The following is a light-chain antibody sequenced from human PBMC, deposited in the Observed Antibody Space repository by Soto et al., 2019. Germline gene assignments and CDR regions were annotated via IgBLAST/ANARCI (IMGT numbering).Light chain of an antibody. V-gene: IGKV3-11*01. J-gene: IGKJ5*01. CDR1: QSLSSN. CDR3: QQRSSWPIT. Sequence: EIVMTQSPGTLSVSPGERATLSCRASQSLSSNLAWYQQKPGQAPRLLIYGASTRATGIPDRFSGSGSGADFTLTISSLEPEDFAVYYCQQRSSWPITFGQGTRLEIK. CDR2: GAS.